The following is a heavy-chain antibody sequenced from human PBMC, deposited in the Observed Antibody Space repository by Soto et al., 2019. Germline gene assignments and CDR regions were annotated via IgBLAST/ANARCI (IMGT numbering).Heavy chain of an antibody. CDR3: AKNQGVELVPLATVDWFDP. D-gene: IGHD1-26*01. J-gene: IGHJ5*02. V-gene: IGHV3-23*01. CDR1: GFIFENFG. CDR2: ISGSGFKK. Sequence: HPGGSLRLSCAASGFIFENFGMSWVRQAPGKGLEWISSISGSGFKKYYADSVKGRFTISRDNSKSTVYLELNNLSAEDTAVYHCAKNQGVELVPLATVDWFDPWGQGSVATVCS.